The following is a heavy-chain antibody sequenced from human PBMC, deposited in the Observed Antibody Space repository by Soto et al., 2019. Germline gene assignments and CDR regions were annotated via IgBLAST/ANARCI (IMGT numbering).Heavy chain of an antibody. D-gene: IGHD6-19*01. CDR3: AIGHWLGC. V-gene: IGHV3-7*01. Sequence: ELQLVDSGGALVQPGESLRLSCAASGFTFSDYFMTWVRQAPGKGLEWVATIKQDGNERYYVDSVKGRFTISRDNAKNSLYLQMNALRAEYTAVYYCAIGHWLGCCGQGTLVTVSS. CDR2: IKQDGNER. CDR1: GFTFSDYF. J-gene: IGHJ4*02.